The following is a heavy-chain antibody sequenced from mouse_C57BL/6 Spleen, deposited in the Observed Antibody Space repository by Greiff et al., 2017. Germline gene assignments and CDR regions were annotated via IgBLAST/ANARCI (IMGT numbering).Heavy chain of an antibody. D-gene: IGHD2-4*01. CDR2: ISDGGSYT. Sequence: EVMLVESGGGLVKPGGSLKLSCAASGFTFSSYAMSWVRQTPEKRLEWVATISDGGSYTYYPDNVKGRFTISRDNAKNNLYLQMSHLKSEDTAMYYCARGGRLRHDYAMDYWGQGTSVTVSS. CDR1: GFTFSSYA. J-gene: IGHJ4*01. CDR3: ARGGRLRHDYAMDY. V-gene: IGHV5-4*03.